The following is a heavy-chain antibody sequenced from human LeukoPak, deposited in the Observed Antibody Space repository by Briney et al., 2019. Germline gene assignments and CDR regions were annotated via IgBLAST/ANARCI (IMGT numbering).Heavy chain of an antibody. J-gene: IGHJ6*03. Sequence: SETLSLTCTVSGGSISSYYWSCIRQPPGKGLEWIGYIYYSGSTNYNPSLKSRVTISVDTSKNQFSLKLSSVTAADTAVYYCARVAVSYYYYMDVWGKGTTVTISS. D-gene: IGHD2-21*01. CDR1: GGSISSYY. V-gene: IGHV4-59*01. CDR3: ARVAVSYYYYMDV. CDR2: IYYSGST.